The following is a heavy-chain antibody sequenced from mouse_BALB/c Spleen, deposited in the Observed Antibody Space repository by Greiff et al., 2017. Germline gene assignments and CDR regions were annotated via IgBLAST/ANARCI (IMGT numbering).Heavy chain of an antibody. D-gene: IGHD1-1*01. CDR3: ARAYGAMDY. Sequence: QVQLKESGPGLVAPSQSLSITCTVSGFSLTGYGVNWVRQPPVKGLEWLGMIWGDGSTDYNSALKSRLSISKDNSKSQVFLKMNSLQTDDTARYYCARAYGAMDYWGQGTSVTVSS. CDR2: IWGDGST. J-gene: IGHJ4*01. CDR1: GFSLTGYG. V-gene: IGHV2-6-7*01.